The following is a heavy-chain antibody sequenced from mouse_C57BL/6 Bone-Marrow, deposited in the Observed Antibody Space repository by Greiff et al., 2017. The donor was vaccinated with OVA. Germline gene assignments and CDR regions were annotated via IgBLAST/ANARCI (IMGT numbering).Heavy chain of an antibody. V-gene: IGHV1-64*01. CDR2: IHPNSGST. Sequence: QVHVKQPGAELVKPGASVKLSCKASGYTFTSYWMHWVKQRPGQGLEWIGMIHPNSGSTNYNEKFKSKATLTVDKSSSTAYMQLSSLTSEDSAVYYCASSFRWLLLFAYWGQGTLVTVSA. CDR1: GYTFTSYW. D-gene: IGHD2-3*01. J-gene: IGHJ3*01. CDR3: ASSFRWLLLFAY.